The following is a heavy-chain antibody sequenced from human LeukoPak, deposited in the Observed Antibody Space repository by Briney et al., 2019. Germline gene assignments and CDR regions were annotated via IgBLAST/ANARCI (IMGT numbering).Heavy chain of an antibody. CDR3: ASSSYYYYGMDV. Sequence: PGGSLRLSCAASGFTFSSYAMSWVRQAPGKGLVWVSRINSDGSSTSYADSVKGRFTISRDNAKNTLYLQMNSLRAEDTAVYYCASSSYYYYGMDVWGQGTTVTVSS. J-gene: IGHJ6*02. CDR2: INSDGSST. CDR1: GFTFSSYA. V-gene: IGHV3-74*01.